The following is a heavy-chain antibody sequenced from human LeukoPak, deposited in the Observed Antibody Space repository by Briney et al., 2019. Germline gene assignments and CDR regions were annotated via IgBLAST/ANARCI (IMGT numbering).Heavy chain of an antibody. Sequence: PGGSLRLSCAASGFTFSSYAMHWVRQAPGKGLEYVSAISSNGGSTYYANSVKGRFTISRDNSKNTLYLQMNSLRAEDTAVYYCAKDQTAIPHDAFDIWGQGTMVTVSS. V-gene: IGHV3-64*01. D-gene: IGHD2-21*02. CDR1: GFTFSSYA. J-gene: IGHJ3*02. CDR2: ISSNGGST. CDR3: AKDQTAIPHDAFDI.